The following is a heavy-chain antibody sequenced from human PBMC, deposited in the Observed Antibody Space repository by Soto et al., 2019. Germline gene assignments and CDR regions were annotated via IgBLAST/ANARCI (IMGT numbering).Heavy chain of an antibody. CDR1: GFTFSSYA. CDR3: ASRYCSSTSCYPYYYGMDV. CDR2: ISGSGGST. V-gene: IGHV3-23*01. Sequence: LRLSCAASGFTFSSYAMSWVRQAPGKGLEWVSAISGSGGSTYYADSVKGRFTISRDNSKNTLYLQMNSLRAEDTAVYYCASRYCSSTSCYPYYYGMDVWGQGTTVTVSS. D-gene: IGHD2-2*01. J-gene: IGHJ6*02.